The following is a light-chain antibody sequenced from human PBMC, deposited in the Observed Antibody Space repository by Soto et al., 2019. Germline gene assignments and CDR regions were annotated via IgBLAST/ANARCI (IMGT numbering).Light chain of an antibody. V-gene: IGKV1-39*01. CDR3: QQSYTIPWT. CDR2: AAS. J-gene: IGKJ1*01. Sequence: DIQMTQSPSSLSASVGDRVTITCRASQSISIYLNWYQQKPGKAPRLLIYAASSLQSGVPSRFSGSGSGTDFTLTISSLQPEDFGTYYCQQSYTIPWTFGQGTKVEIK. CDR1: QSISIY.